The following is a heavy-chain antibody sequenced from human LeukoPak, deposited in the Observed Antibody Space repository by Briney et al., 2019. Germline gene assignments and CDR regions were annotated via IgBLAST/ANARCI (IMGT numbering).Heavy chain of an antibody. CDR1: GYTFTGYY. CDR3: ARDYKREGLYYYYYYMDV. J-gene: IGHJ6*03. V-gene: IGHV1-2*02. Sequence: ASVKVSCKASGYTFTGYYMHWVRQAPGQGLEWMGWINPNSGGTNYAQKFQGRVTMTRDTSISTAYMELSRLRSDDTAVYYCARDYKREGLYYYYYYMDVWGKGTTVTVSS. D-gene: IGHD1-1*01. CDR2: INPNSGGT.